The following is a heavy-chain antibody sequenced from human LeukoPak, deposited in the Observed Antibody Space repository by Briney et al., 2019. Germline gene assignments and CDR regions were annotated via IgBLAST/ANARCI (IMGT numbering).Heavy chain of an antibody. CDR2: IKTNNESGTT. V-gene: IGHV3-15*05. Sequence: GGSLRLSCTASGFSFRDAWMTWVRQSPGKGLEWVGRIKTNNESGTTDYGSAVTGRFSISRADSKDTVYLQMNSLKTEDTAVYYCLSDLDYWGQGPLVTVSS. J-gene: IGHJ4*02. CDR3: LSDLDY. CDR1: GFSFRDAW.